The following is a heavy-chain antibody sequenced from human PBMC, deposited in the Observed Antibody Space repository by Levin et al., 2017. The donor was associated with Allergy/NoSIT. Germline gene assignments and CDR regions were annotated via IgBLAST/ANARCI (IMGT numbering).Heavy chain of an antibody. CDR3: ATSEPNDYVWGSYRPPTPNFDY. V-gene: IGHV4-61*01. D-gene: IGHD3-16*02. Sequence: GSLRLSCTVSGGSVSSGSYYWSWIRQPPGKGLEWIGYIYYSGSTNYNPSLKSRVTISVDTSKNQFSLKLSSVTAADTAVYYCATSEPNDYVWGSYRPPTPNFDYWGQGTLVTVSS. CDR2: IYYSGST. J-gene: IGHJ4*02. CDR1: GGSVSSGSYY.